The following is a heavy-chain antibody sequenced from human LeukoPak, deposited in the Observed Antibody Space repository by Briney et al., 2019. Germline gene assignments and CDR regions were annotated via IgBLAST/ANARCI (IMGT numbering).Heavy chain of an antibody. CDR2: IKQDGSKK. CDR3: TRVGYIDEGIDY. Sequence: GGSLRLSCVASGFPFSSYWMTWVRQAPGKGLEWVANIKQDGSKKSYVDSVKGRFTISRDNAKNSLYLQMNSLRAEDTVIYYCTRVGYIDEGIDYWGQGTLVTVSS. CDR1: GFPFSSYW. J-gene: IGHJ4*02. D-gene: IGHD5-24*01. V-gene: IGHV3-7*04.